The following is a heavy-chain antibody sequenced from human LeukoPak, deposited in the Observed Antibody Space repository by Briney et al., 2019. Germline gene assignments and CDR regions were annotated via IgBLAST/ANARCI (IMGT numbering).Heavy chain of an antibody. CDR3: AYGSGSSIQGIFDY. D-gene: IGHD3-10*01. Sequence: GGSLRLSCAASGFTFSSYSMNWVRQAPGKGLEWVSSISSSSSYIYYADSVKGRFTISRDNSKNTLYLQMNSLRAEDTAVYYCAYGSGSSIQGIFDYWGQGTLVTVSS. CDR1: GFTFSSYS. CDR2: ISSSSSYI. J-gene: IGHJ4*02. V-gene: IGHV3-21*04.